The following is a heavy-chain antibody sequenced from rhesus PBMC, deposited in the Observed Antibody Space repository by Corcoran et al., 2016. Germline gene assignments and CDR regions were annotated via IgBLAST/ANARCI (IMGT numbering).Heavy chain of an antibody. D-gene: IGHD6-25*01. CDR2: ITYSGSP. J-gene: IGHJ3*01. V-gene: IGHV4-122*02. CDR3: ARTKAAPGSDDAFDF. Sequence: QVQLQESGPGLVKPSETLSLTCAVSGGSISSAYYYRSWIRQPPGKGLEWIGHITYSGSPSDTPALKSRVTIARDTPKNQFSLRLNSVTAADTAVFFCARTKAAPGSDDAFDFWGQGLRVTVSS. CDR1: GGSISSAYYY.